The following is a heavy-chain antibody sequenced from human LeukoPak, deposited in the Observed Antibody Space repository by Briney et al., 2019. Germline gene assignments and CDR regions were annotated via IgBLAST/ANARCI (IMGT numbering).Heavy chain of an antibody. V-gene: IGHV4-59*01. Sequence: PSETLSLTCTLSLGSIRAYYWTSIRQPPGKGLEWIGYIYYSGSTNYNPSLKSRVTISVDTSKNQFSLKLSSVTAADTAVYYCARDKFTYGYWGQGTLVTVSS. J-gene: IGHJ4*02. CDR2: IYYSGST. D-gene: IGHD4-17*01. CDR1: LGSIRAYY. CDR3: ARDKFTYGY.